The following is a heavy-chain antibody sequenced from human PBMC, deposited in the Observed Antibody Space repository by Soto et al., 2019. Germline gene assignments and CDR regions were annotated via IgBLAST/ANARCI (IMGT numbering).Heavy chain of an antibody. Sequence: GGSLRLSCAASGFTFDDYAMHWVRQAPGKGLEWVSGIGWNSGSIAYADSVKGRFTISRDNAKNSLYLQMNSLRAEDTAFYYCAKDTTIGYSLTGFDPWGQGTLVTVSS. CDR2: IGWNSGSI. V-gene: IGHV3-9*01. CDR1: GFTFDDYA. J-gene: IGHJ5*02. CDR3: AKDTTIGYSLTGFDP. D-gene: IGHD2-15*01.